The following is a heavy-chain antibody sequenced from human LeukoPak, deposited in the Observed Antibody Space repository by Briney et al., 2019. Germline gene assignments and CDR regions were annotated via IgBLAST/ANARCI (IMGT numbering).Heavy chain of an antibody. V-gene: IGHV4-39*01. CDR3: ARPTYNYGTDY. CDR1: SGSISSSYY. J-gene: IGHJ4*02. D-gene: IGHD5-18*01. CDR2: IYYSVTT. Sequence: ASETLSLTCTVSSGSISSSYYWGWMRQPPGKGLEWIGTIYYSVTTYYNPSLKSRVTISVDTSKNQFSPKLSSVTAADTAVYYCARPTYNYGTDYWGQGTLVTVSS.